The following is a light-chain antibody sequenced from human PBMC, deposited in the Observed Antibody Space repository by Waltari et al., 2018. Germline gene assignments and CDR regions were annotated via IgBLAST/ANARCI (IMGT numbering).Light chain of an antibody. J-gene: IGKJ2*01. CDR3: QYYDNLPMFI. CDR1: QDIGGY. CDR2: KTS. V-gene: IGKV1-33*01. Sequence: DIQLTQSPSSLAASVGDRVTLTCRASQDIGGYLNWYQQQPGRAPKLLIYKTSLLRTGVPSRFSGGASRTDYTLTITNLQPEDIATYYCQYYDNLPMFIFGPGTKVEIK.